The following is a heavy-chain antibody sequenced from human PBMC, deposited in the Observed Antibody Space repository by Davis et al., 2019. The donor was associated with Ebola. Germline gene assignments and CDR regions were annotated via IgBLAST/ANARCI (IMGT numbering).Heavy chain of an antibody. CDR3: ARDGTVLDLPYYYYGMDV. Sequence: AASVKVSCKASGYTFTSYYMHWVRQAPGQGLEWMGIINPSGGSTSYAQKFQGWVTMTRDTSISTAYMELSRLRSDDTAVYYCARDGTVLDLPYYYYGMDVWGQGTTVTVSS. CDR1: GYTFTSYY. V-gene: IGHV1-46*01. D-gene: IGHD3/OR15-3a*01. CDR2: INPSGGST. J-gene: IGHJ6*02.